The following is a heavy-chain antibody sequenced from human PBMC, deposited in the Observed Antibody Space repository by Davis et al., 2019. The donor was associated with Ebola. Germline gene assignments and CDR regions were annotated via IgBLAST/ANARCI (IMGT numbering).Heavy chain of an antibody. CDR2: IYYSWST. CDR1: GGSISSYY. D-gene: IGHD3-16*02. J-gene: IGHJ5*02. CDR3: ARFHFYDYIWGSYRHYNWFDP. V-gene: IGHV4-59*01. Sequence: SETLSLTCTVSGGSISSYYWSWIRQPPGKGLEWIGYIYYSWSTNYNPSLKSRVTISVDTSKNQFSLKLSSVTAADTAVYYCARFHFYDYIWGSYRHYNWFDPWGQGTLVTVSS.